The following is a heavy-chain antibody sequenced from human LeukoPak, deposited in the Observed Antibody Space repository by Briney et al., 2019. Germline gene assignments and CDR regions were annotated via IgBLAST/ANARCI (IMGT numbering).Heavy chain of an antibody. CDR2: IWYDGSNK. CDR3: ARDQSGELLGAFDN. D-gene: IGHD1-26*01. CDR1: GFTFSSYG. V-gene: IGHV3-33*01. Sequence: GGSLRLSCAASGFTFSSYGMHWVRQAPGKGLEWVAVIWYDGSNKYYADSVKGRFTISRDNSKNTLYLQMNSLRAEDTAVYYCARDQSGELLGAFDNWGQGTMVTVSS. J-gene: IGHJ3*02.